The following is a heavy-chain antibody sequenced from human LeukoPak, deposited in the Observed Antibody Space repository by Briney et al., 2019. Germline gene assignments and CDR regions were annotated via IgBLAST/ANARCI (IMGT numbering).Heavy chain of an antibody. CDR2: IDPNSGGT. CDR3: ARNIAAAAQDY. V-gene: IGHV1-2*02. J-gene: IGHJ4*02. CDR1: GYTFTGYY. D-gene: IGHD6-13*01. Sequence: ASVKVSCKASGYTFTGYYMHWARQAPGQGLEWMGWIDPNSGGTNYAQKFQGRVTTTRDTSINTAYTELSRLRSDDTAVYYCARNIAAAAQDYWGQGTLVTVSS.